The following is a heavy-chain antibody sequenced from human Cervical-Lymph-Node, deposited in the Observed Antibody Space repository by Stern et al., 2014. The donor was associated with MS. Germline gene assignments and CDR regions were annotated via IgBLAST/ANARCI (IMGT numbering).Heavy chain of an antibody. D-gene: IGHD1-1*01. CDR1: GGTFGRNT. Sequence: QVQLVQSGAEVKKPGSSVKISCKPAGGTFGRASGGTFGRNTLNWMRQAPGQGLEGMGMVVPIFDKTNYAQNFRGRLTITADESTTTVSMELSNLRSDDTAMYYCVRDLNWNFDSWGQGTLVIVSS. CDR3: VRDLNWNFDS. CDR2: VVPIFDKT. J-gene: IGHJ5*01. V-gene: IGHV1-69*19.